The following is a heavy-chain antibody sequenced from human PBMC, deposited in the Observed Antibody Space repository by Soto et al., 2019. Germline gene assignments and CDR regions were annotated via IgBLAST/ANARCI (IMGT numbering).Heavy chain of an antibody. V-gene: IGHV3-11*01. CDR1: GFTFSDYY. CDR3: AREENYYYDSSGYTFDI. J-gene: IGHJ3*02. CDR2: ISSSGSAI. Sequence: GGSLILSCAASGFTFSDYYMSWIRQAPGKGLEWVSYISSSGSAIYYADSVKGRFTISRDNAKNSLYLQMNSLRAEDTAVYYCAREENYYYDSSGYTFDIWGQGTMVTVSS. D-gene: IGHD3-22*01.